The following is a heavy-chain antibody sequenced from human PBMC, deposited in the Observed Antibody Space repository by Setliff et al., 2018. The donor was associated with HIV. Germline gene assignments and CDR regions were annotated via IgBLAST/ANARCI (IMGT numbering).Heavy chain of an antibody. J-gene: IGHJ4*02. D-gene: IGHD2-2*01. CDR1: GYTFSEYA. V-gene: IGHV1-3*04. CDR3: ARWCAAAGCYPAIYHFDS. Sequence: SVKVSCKASGYTFSEYAIHWVRQAPGRRLEWMGRIDTDNGYRRYSPKLQGRVTITKDTSANTAYMELRGLRSEDTAVYYCARWCAAAGCYPAIYHFDSWGQGTLVTVSS. CDR2: IDTDNGYR.